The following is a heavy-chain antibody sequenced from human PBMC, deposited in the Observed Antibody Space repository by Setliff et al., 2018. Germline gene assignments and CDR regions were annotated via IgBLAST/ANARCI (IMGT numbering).Heavy chain of an antibody. CDR1: GGTFSDYH. V-gene: IGHV4-59*01. Sequence: PSETLSLTCAAYGGTFSDYHWNWIRQPPGKGLEWIGYINYSGSTNYNPSLKSRVTISGDTSKNQVSLRLSSVTAADTAVYYCATRKSSGRLYYMDVWGKGTTVTVSS. CDR2: INYSGST. J-gene: IGHJ6*03. D-gene: IGHD1-26*01. CDR3: ATRKSSGRLYYMDV.